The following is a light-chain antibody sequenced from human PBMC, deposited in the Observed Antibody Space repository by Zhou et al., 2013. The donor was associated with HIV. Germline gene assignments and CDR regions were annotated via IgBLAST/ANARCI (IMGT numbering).Light chain of an antibody. Sequence: SYVLTQPPSVSVSPRQTASISCSGDKLGNKYVSWYQLKSGQSPLLVMYEDNKRPSGIPERFSGSNSGNTATLTISGAQPVDEADYYCQAWDSSTVIFGGGTQLTVL. V-gene: IGLV3-1*01. CDR3: QAWDSSTVI. CDR2: EDN. J-gene: IGLJ2*01. CDR1: KLGNKY.